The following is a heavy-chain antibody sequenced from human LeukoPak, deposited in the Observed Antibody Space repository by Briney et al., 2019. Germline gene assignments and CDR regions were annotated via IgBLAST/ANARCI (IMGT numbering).Heavy chain of an antibody. CDR3: AKDIGGDGYNPYYFDY. V-gene: IGHV3-9*01. D-gene: IGHD5-24*01. Sequence: GRSLRLSCAASGFTFDDYAMHWVRQAPGKGLEWVSGISWNSGSIGYADSVKGRFTISRDNAKNSLYLQMNSLRAEDTALYYCAKDIGGDGYNPYYFDYWGQGTLVTVSS. CDR1: GFTFDDYA. J-gene: IGHJ4*02. CDR2: ISWNSGSI.